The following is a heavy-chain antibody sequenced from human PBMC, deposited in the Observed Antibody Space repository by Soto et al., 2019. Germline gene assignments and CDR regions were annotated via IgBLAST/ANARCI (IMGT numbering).Heavy chain of an antibody. J-gene: IGHJ4*02. CDR1: GFTFSGYE. V-gene: IGHV3-48*03. CDR3: ATGGSYYIL. Sequence: EVQLVESGGGLVQPGGSLRLSCAASGFTFSGYEMNWVRQAPGKGLEWVSYISSSGSTIYYADSVKGRFTISRDNAKNSLYLQMNSLRSEDTALYYCATGGSYYILWGQGTLVTVSS. CDR2: ISSSGSTI. D-gene: IGHD1-26*01.